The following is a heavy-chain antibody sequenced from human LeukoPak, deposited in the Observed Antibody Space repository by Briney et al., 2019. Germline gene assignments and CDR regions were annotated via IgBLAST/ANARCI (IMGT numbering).Heavy chain of an antibody. V-gene: IGHV4-31*03. Sequence: SQTLSLTCTVSGGSITSGTYYWSWIRQHAGKGLEWIGYIHYSGSTYYNPSLKSRVSISVDTSKNQFSLKLSSVTAADTAVYYCARRLGVPTLDYWGQGTLVTVSS. CDR3: ARRLGVPTLDY. J-gene: IGHJ4*02. D-gene: IGHD2-15*01. CDR2: IHYSGST. CDR1: GGSITSGTYY.